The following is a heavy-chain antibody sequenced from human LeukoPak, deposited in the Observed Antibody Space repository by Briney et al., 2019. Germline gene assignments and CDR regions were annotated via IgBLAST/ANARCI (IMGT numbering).Heavy chain of an antibody. CDR1: GYSFTSYW. CDR2: IYPGDSDT. D-gene: IGHD4-17*01. Sequence: HGESLKISCKGSGYSFTSYWIGWVRQMPGKGLEWMGIIYPGDSDTRYSPSFQGQVTISADKSISTAYLQWSSLKASDTAMYYCARLGEGYGDHGPRGYFDYWGQGTLVTVSS. J-gene: IGHJ4*02. CDR3: ARLGEGYGDHGPRGYFDY. V-gene: IGHV5-51*01.